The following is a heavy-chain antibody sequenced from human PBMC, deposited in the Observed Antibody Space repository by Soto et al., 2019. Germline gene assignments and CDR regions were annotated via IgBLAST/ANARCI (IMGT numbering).Heavy chain of an antibody. J-gene: IGHJ4*02. V-gene: IGHV4-31*03. CDR2: IYYSGST. CDR3: ARESKEQWLAADY. D-gene: IGHD6-19*01. CDR1: GGSISSGGYY. Sequence: TLSLTCTVSGGSISSGGYYWSWIRQHPGKGLEWIGYIYYSGSTYYNPSLKSRVTISVDTSKNQFSLKLSSVTAADTAVYYCARESKEQWLAADYWGQGTLVTVSS.